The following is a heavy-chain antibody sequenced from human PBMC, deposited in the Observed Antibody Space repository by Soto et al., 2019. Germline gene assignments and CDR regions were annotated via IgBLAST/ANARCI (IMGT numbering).Heavy chain of an antibody. D-gene: IGHD3-16*01. J-gene: IGHJ4*02. Sequence: GGSLRLSCAVSGFTFDDNAMHWVRQAPEKGLEWVSGINWKSDIGYADSVKGRFTISRDNAENPLYLQMNSLRAEDTALYYCAISQDRGGRTTFIYWGQGTQVTVSS. CDR2: INWKSDI. CDR1: GFTFDDNA. CDR3: AISQDRGGRTTFIY. V-gene: IGHV3-9*01.